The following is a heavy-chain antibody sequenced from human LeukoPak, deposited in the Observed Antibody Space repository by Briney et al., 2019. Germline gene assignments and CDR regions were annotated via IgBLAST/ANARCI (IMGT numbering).Heavy chain of an antibody. CDR1: AGSFSGYY. J-gene: IGHJ6*03. D-gene: IGHD1/OR15-1a*01. CDR2: INHSGST. V-gene: IGHV4-34*01. CDR3: ASFGRSRNNYYYYMDV. Sequence: SETLSLTCALYAGSFSGYYWSWIRQPPGKGLEWMGQINHSGSTHYNPSLKSRVAISVDTSKNQFCLKLSSVPAAETAVYYCASFGRSRNNYYYYMDVWGKGTTVTVSS.